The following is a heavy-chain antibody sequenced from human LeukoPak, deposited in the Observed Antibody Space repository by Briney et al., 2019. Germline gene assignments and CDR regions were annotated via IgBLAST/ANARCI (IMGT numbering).Heavy chain of an antibody. V-gene: IGHV3-23*01. J-gene: IGHJ4*02. D-gene: IGHD3-10*01. CDR2: VSGSGGRT. Sequence: GGSLRLSCAASGFTFSRHGMNWVRQAPGKGLEWVSAVSGSGGRTYYADSVKGRFTIYRDNSKNTLYMQMNSLRAEDTAVYYCAKQGGSGSYYANYFDYWGKGTLDTVSS. CDR1: GFTFSRHG. CDR3: AKQGGSGSYYANYFDY.